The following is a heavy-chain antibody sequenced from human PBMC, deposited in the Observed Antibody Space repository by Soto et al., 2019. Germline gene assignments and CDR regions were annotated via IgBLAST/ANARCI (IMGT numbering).Heavy chain of an antibody. CDR1: GGSISSYY. CDR3: ARGPPRVAVTNPYYYYGMDV. Sequence: SETLSLTCTVSGGSISSYYWSWIRQPPGKGLEWIGCIYYSGSTNYNPSLKSRVTISVDTSKNQFSLKLSSVTAADTAVYYCARGPPRVAVTNPYYYYGMDVWGQGTTVTVSS. CDR2: IYYSGST. V-gene: IGHV4-59*01. J-gene: IGHJ6*02. D-gene: IGHD4-17*01.